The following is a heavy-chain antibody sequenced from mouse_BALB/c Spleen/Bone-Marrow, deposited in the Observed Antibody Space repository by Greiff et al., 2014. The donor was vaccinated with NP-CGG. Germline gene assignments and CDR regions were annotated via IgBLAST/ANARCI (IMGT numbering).Heavy chain of an antibody. V-gene: IGHV5-6*01. D-gene: IGHD1-1*01. CDR3: ARPFTTVVATVFAY. J-gene: IGHJ3*01. Sequence: EVHLVESGGDLVKPGGSLKLSCAASGFSFSGYGMSWVRQTPDKRLEWVATIGVGGTYTYYPDSVKGRFTISRDNAKNTLYLRMSSLKSEDTAMYYCARPFTTVVATVFAYWGQGTLVTVSA. CDR1: GFSFSGYG. CDR2: IGVGGTYT.